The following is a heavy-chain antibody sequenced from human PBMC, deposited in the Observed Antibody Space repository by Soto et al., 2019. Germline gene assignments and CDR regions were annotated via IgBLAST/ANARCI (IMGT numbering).Heavy chain of an antibody. V-gene: IGHV3-23*01. Sequence: EGSRRLSCTASGFTFSHYGMSWVRQAPGKGPEWVSSIGATGGRTFHADAVKGRFTISRDNSKNTVYLQMNSLGAEDTAVYNCAKDVIVWSGTYCSGRSGQLECWGQ. CDR3: AKDVIVWSGTYCSGRSGQLEC. CDR2: IGATGGRT. J-gene: IGHJ1*01. D-gene: IGHD2-15*01. CDR1: GFTFSHYG.